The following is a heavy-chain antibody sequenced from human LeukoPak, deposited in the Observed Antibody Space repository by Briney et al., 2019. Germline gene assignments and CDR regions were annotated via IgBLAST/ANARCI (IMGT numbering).Heavy chain of an antibody. CDR1: GFTFSSYS. D-gene: IGHD2-21*02. J-gene: IGHJ5*02. CDR3: ARSGRVTQNWFDP. V-gene: IGHV3-21*01. CDR2: ISSSSRYI. Sequence: GGSLRLSCAASGFTFSSYSMNWVRQAPGKGLEWVSSISSSSRYIYYADSVKGRFTISRDNAKNSLYLQMNSLRAEDTAVYYCARSGRVTQNWFDPWGQGTLVTVSS.